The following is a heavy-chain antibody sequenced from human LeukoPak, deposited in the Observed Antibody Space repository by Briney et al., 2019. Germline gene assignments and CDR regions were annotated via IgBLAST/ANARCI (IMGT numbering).Heavy chain of an antibody. CDR2: ISYDGSNK. V-gene: IGHV3-30*18. J-gene: IGHJ6*02. CDR3: AKGGIAVADNYYYGMDV. CDR1: GFTFSSYD. Sequence: PGRSLRLSCAASGFTFSSYDMHWVRQSPGKGLEGVAVISYDGSNKYYADSVKGRFTITRDNSKNTLYLQMNSLRAEDTAVYYCAKGGIAVADNYYYGMDVWGQGTTVTVSS. D-gene: IGHD6-19*01.